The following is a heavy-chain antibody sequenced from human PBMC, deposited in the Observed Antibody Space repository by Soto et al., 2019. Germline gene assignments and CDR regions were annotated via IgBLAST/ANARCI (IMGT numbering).Heavy chain of an antibody. Sequence: PGGSLRLSCAASGFTCRSYDMSWVRQAPGKGLEWVSTILVGGSTHYPDSVKGRFTISRDNSKNTVFLQMNSLTAGDTAVYYCAKATATGGGAFDICGQGTKVTVSS. CDR3: AKATATGGGAFDI. CDR1: GFTCRSYD. V-gene: IGHV3-23*01. J-gene: IGHJ3*02. D-gene: IGHD2-8*02. CDR2: ILVGGST.